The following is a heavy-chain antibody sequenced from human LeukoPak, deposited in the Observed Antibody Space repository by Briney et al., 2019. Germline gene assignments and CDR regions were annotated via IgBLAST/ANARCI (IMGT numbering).Heavy chain of an antibody. CDR3: ARGGKAAVRFDL. CDR1: GGSISSGDYY. V-gene: IGHV4-30-4*01. J-gene: IGHJ2*01. D-gene: IGHD2-15*01. CDR2: TYYSGST. Sequence: SGTLSLTCTVSGGSISSGDYYWSWIRQPPGKGLEWIGYTYYSGSTYYNPSLKSRVTISVDTSKNQFSLKPSSVTAADTAVYYCARGGKAAVRFDLWGRGTLVTVSS.